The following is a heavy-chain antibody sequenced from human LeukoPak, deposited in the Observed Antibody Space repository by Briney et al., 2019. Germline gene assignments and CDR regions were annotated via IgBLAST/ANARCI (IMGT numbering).Heavy chain of an antibody. D-gene: IGHD5-18*01. CDR1: GFTFSDYY. Sequence: PGGSLRLSCAASGFTFSDYYMNWVRQAPGKGLEWVSSISSSSSFIYYADSVKGRFTISRDNAKNSLYLQMNSLRAEDTAVYYCARDRSRGLLDAFDIWGQGTMVTVSS. CDR3: ARDRSRGLLDAFDI. CDR2: ISSSSSFI. J-gene: IGHJ3*02. V-gene: IGHV3-21*01.